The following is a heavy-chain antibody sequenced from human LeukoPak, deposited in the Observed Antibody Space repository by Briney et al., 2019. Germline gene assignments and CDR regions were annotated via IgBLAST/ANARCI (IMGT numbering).Heavy chain of an antibody. CDR2: INHSGST. CDR1: GGSFSGYY. J-gene: IGHJ6*03. CDR3: ARTLQNWNFRNCYYYMDV. Sequence: SETLSLTCAVYGGSFSGYYWSWIRQPPGKGLEWIGEINHSGSTNYNPSLKSRVTISVDTSKNQFSLKLSSVTAADTAVYYCARTLQNWNFRNCYYYMDVWGKGTTVTVSS. V-gene: IGHV4-34*01. D-gene: IGHD1-7*01.